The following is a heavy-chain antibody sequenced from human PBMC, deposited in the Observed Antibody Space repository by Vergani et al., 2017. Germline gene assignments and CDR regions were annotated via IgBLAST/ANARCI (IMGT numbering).Heavy chain of an antibody. CDR1: GFSLSTSGVG. V-gene: IGHV2-5*01. D-gene: IGHD3-10*01. CDR3: APSASHTNVFLWFGYAPIDY. J-gene: IGHJ4*02. CDR2: IYWNDDK. Sequence: QITLKESGPTLVKPTQTLTLTCTFSGFSLSTSGVGVGWIRQPPGKALEWLALIYWNDDKRYSPSLKSRLTITKDTSKNQVVLTMTNMDPVDTATYYCAPSASHTNVFLWFGYAPIDYWGQGTLVTVSS.